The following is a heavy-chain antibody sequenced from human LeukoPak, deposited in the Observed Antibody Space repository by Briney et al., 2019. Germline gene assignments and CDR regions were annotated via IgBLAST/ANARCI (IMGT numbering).Heavy chain of an antibody. CDR1: GFTFSSYA. V-gene: IGHV3-23*01. CDR3: AKAPFGYSSGWYFLY. D-gene: IGHD6-19*01. J-gene: IGHJ4*02. Sequence: GGSLRLSCAASGFTFSSYAMSWVRQAPGKGLEWVSAISGSGGSTYYADSVKGRFTISRDNSKNTLYLQMNSLRAGDTAVYYCAKAPFGYSSGWYFLYWGQGTLVTVSS. CDR2: ISGSGGST.